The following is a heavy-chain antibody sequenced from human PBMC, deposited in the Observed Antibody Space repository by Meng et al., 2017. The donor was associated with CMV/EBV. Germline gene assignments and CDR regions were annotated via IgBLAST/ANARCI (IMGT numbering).Heavy chain of an antibody. CDR3: ARDDRSGSYYDYYYYGMDV. V-gene: IGHV3-21*01. D-gene: IGHD1-26*01. CDR2: ISSSSSYI. J-gene: IGHJ6*02. CDR1: GFTFSSYS. Sequence: GESLKISCAASGFTFSSYSMNWVRQAPGKGLEWVSSISSSSSYIYYADSVKGRFTISRDNAKNSLYLQMNSLRAEDTAMYYCARDDRSGSYYDYYYYGMDVWGQGTTVTVSS.